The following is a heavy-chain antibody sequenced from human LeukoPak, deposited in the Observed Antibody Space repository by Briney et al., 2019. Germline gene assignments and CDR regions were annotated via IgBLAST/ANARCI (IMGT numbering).Heavy chain of an antibody. CDR3: ARSEVRGYSYGPRYNWFDP. J-gene: IGHJ5*02. V-gene: IGHV1-69*05. CDR2: IIPIFGTA. Sequence: GASVKVSCKASGGTFSSYAISWVRQAPGQGLEWMGRIIPIFGTANYAQKFQGRVTITTDESTSTAYMELSSLRSEDTAVYYCARSEVRGYSYGPRYNWFDPWGQGNLVTVSS. CDR1: GGTFSSYA. D-gene: IGHD5-18*01.